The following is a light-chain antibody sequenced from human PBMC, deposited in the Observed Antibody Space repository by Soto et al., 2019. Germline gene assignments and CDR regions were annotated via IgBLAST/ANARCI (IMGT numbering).Light chain of an antibody. CDR2: EVS. Sequence: QSVLTQPASVSGSPGQSITISCTGTGSDVGGYNYVSWYQQHPGKAPKLMIYEVSNRPSGVSNRFSGSKSDNTASLTISGLQAEDEADYYCSSYTSSSTSYVFGTGTKVTVL. CDR3: SSYTSSSTSYV. CDR1: GSDVGGYNY. J-gene: IGLJ1*01. V-gene: IGLV2-14*01.